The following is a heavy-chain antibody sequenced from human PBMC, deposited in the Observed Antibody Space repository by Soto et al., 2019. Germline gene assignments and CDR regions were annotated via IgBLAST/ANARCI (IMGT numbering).Heavy chain of an antibody. J-gene: IGHJ6*02. D-gene: IGHD1-1*01. CDR3: ARVTPGNNLYYFSGLDV. CDR2: ISYEGSNT. V-gene: IGHV3-30-3*01. CDR1: GFNFDTYG. Sequence: QVHLVESGGGVVQPGKSLRLSCVASGFNFDTYGIHWVRQAPGKGLQWVALISYEGSNTYYADSVRGRFTISRDNSKNTLYLQMNTLRPEDTGVYYCARVTPGNNLYYFSGLDVWGRGTSVTLSS.